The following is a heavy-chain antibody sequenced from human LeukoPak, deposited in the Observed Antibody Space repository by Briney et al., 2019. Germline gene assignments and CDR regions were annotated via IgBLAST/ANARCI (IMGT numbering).Heavy chain of an antibody. J-gene: IGHJ3*01. Sequence: GGSLRLSCAASDFPFSNYWMHWVRQVPGERLTWVSRISSDGTKIGYAASVKGRFTISRDSGKNTLSLRMNTLGVEDTAIYYCVRDSPRAFDLWGRGAMVTVS. CDR2: ISSDGTKI. V-gene: IGHV3-74*01. CDR1: DFPFSNYW. CDR3: VRDSPRAFDL.